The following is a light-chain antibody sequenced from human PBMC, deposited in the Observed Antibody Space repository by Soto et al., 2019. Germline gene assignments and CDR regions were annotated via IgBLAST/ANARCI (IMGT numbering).Light chain of an antibody. CDR2: DAS. CDR3: QQYNSYRWT. V-gene: IGKV1-5*01. Sequence: DIQMTQSPSTLSASVGDRVTITCRASQSISSWLAWYQQKPGKAPKLLIYDASSLESGVPSRFRGSGSVTEFTLTISSLQPDDFATYYCQQYNSYRWTFGQGTKVEIK. J-gene: IGKJ1*01. CDR1: QSISSW.